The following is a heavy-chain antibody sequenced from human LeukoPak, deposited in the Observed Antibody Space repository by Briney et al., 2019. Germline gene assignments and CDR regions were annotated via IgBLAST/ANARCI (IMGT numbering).Heavy chain of an antibody. J-gene: IGHJ3*02. CDR1: GYTLTELS. Sequence: ASVKVSCKVSGYTLTELSMHWVRQAPGKGLEWMGGFDPEDGETIYAQKFQGRVTMTEDASTDTAYMELGSLRSEDTAVYYCAATVITMVRGVMNAFDIWGQGTMVTVSS. D-gene: IGHD3-10*01. CDR3: AATVITMVRGVMNAFDI. V-gene: IGHV1-24*01. CDR2: FDPEDGET.